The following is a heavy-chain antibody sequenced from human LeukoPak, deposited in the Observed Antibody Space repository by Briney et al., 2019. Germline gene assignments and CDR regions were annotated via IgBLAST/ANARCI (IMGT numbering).Heavy chain of an antibody. D-gene: IGHD2-2*02. CDR1: GYTFTSYG. J-gene: IGHJ4*02. Sequence: ASVKVSCKASGYTFTSYGISWVRQAPGQGLEWMGWISAYNGNTNYAQKLQGRVTMTTDTSTGTAYMELRNLRSDDTAVYYCARDLRYCSSTSCYKSFDYWGQGTLVTVSS. CDR3: ARDLRYCSSTSCYKSFDY. V-gene: IGHV1-18*01. CDR2: ISAYNGNT.